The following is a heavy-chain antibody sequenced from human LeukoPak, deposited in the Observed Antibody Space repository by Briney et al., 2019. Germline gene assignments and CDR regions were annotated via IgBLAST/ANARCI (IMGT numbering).Heavy chain of an antibody. J-gene: IGHJ6*03. V-gene: IGHV4-59*12. CDR3: ARDGVGATPGYYYYYMDV. CDR2: IYYSGTT. D-gene: IGHD1-26*01. CDR1: GGSINNYY. Sequence: SETLSLTCTVSGGSINNYYWSWIRQPPGKGLEWIGYIYYSGTTNYNPSLKSRVTMSVDTSKNQFSLKLSSVTAADTAVYYCARDGVGATPGYYYYYMDVWGKGTTVTVSS.